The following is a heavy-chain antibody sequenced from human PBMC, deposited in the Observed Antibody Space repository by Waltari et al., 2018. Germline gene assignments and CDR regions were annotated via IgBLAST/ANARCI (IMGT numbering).Heavy chain of an antibody. CDR1: EFIFSSTW. J-gene: IGHJ4*02. D-gene: IGHD1-26*01. V-gene: IGHV3-74*03. CDR3: AXDLILGSGSLGX. Sequence: VXXVESGGXLVQXGGSLRLSXAASEFIFSSTWVHWVRQPPGKGLVWXSRCRXDGGDXTYADSVKGRXTISRDNAKNTLYLQMNXLRAEDTAXYXCAXDLILGSGSLGXWGQGTLVTVSS. CDR2: CRXDGGDX.